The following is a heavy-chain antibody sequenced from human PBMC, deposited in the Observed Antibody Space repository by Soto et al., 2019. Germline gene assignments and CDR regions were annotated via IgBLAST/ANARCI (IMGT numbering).Heavy chain of an antibody. CDR1: GGSISTNW. J-gene: IGHJ4*02. V-gene: IGHV4-4*02. CDR2: IYHSGAT. D-gene: IGHD6-19*01. Sequence: QVQLQESGPGLMKPSGTLSLTCAVSGGSISTNWWSWVRQPPGKGLEWMGEIYHSGATNYNPSLKNRVTMSVDKSQNHLSLKLITVTAADTAVYYCARHIAVSGTRGFDFWGQGTLVTVSS. CDR3: ARHIAVSGTRGFDF.